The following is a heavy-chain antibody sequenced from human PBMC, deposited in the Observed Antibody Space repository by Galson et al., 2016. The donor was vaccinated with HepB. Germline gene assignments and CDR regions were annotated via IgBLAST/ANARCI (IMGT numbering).Heavy chain of an antibody. V-gene: IGHV3-23*01. CDR1: GFIFSDNA. J-gene: IGHJ4*02. CDR2: INDNGGDT. CDR3: AKSSVIGPRLHLEY. Sequence: SLRLSCAVSGFIFSDNAMSWVRQTPEKGLEWLSTINDNGGDTYYADSVRGRFTISRDNSKSTLFLLLNSLSADDTGIYYCAKSSVIGPRLHLEYWGQGTPVTVSS. D-gene: IGHD6-6*01.